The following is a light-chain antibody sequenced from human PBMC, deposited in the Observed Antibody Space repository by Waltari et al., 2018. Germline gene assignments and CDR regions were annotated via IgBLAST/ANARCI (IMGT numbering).Light chain of an antibody. CDR1: QSISSY. CDR3: QQSHSIPYT. Sequence: DIRMTQSPSSLSASVGDRVTITCRASQSISSYLNWYQQKPGKAPKLLIFAASSFQSGVPSRFSGSGSGTDFTLTISSLQPEDFATYYCQQSHSIPYTFGQGTKVEIK. J-gene: IGKJ2*01. V-gene: IGKV1-39*01. CDR2: AAS.